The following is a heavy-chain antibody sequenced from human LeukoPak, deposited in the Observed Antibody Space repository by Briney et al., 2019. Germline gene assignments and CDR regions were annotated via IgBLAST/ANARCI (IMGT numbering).Heavy chain of an antibody. CDR1: GYTFTGYY. D-gene: IGHD2-15*01. V-gene: IGHV1-2*02. CDR3: ARAQGRRDIVVVVAGNWFDP. Sequence: ASVKVSCKASGYTFTGYYMHWVRQAPGQGLEWMGWINPNSGGTNYAQKFQGRVTMTRDTSISTVYMELSSLRSEDTAVYYCARAQGRRDIVVVVAGNWFDPWGQGTLVTVSS. CDR2: INPNSGGT. J-gene: IGHJ5*02.